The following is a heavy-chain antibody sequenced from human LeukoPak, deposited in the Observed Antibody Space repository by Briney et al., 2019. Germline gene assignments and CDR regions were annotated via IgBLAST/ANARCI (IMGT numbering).Heavy chain of an antibody. CDR2: IYTSGST. V-gene: IGHV4-61*02. CDR3: ARDTYHYDISGYYRLDY. J-gene: IGHJ4*02. Sequence: SETLSLTCTVSGGSISSGSYYWSWIRQPAGKGLEWIGRIYTSGSTNHNPSLDSRVTISVDTSKNQVSLRLTSVAAADTAVYYCARDTYHYDISGYYRLDYWGQGTLVTVSS. D-gene: IGHD3-22*01. CDR1: GGSISSGSYY.